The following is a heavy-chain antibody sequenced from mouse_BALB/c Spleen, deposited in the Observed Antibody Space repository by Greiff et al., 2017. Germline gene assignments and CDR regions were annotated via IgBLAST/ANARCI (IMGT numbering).Heavy chain of an antibody. Sequence: EVQLQQSGAELVKPGASVKLSCTASGFTIKDTYMHWVKQRPEQGLEWIGRIDRADGNTKYDPKYQGKATITADTTSNTAYLQLSSLTSEDTAVYYCARDYYGSSHRYFDVWGAGTTVTVSA. CDR3: ARDYYGSSHRYFDV. CDR1: GFTIKDTY. J-gene: IGHJ1*01. D-gene: IGHD1-1*01. V-gene: IGHV14-3*02. CDR2: IDRADGNT.